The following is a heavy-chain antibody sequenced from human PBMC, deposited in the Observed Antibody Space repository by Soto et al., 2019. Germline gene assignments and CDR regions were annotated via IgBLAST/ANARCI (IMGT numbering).Heavy chain of an antibody. Sequence: GGSLRLSCAVSGFTFSGYAMSWVRQAPGKGLEWVSAISGSGSSTYYADSVEGRFTISRDISKNTLYLQMNSLRAEDTAVYYCARAGWLGLHYDYWGQGTLVTVSS. CDR3: ARAGWLGLHYDY. D-gene: IGHD2-21*02. J-gene: IGHJ4*02. CDR1: GFTFSGYA. CDR2: ISGSGSST. V-gene: IGHV3-23*01.